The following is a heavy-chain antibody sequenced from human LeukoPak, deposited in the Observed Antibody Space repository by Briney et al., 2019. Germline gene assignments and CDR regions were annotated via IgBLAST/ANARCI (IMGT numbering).Heavy chain of an antibody. J-gene: IGHJ4*02. CDR3: ARGGATRGRFEN. V-gene: IGHV3-7*01. D-gene: IGHD1-26*01. Sequence: PGGSLRLSCAASGFPFNVQTMSWVRQAPGKGLDWVASMRGDGTEIHYVDSVKGRFTISRDNPKNSLYLQMNNLRAEDTAVYYCARGGATRGRFENWGQGTRVTVSS. CDR2: MRGDGTEI. CDR1: GFPFNVQT.